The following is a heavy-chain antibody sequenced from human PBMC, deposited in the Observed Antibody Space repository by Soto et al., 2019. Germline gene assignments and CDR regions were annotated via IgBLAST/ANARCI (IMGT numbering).Heavy chain of an antibody. CDR1: GFTFSSYA. J-gene: IGHJ6*02. V-gene: IGHV3-23*01. D-gene: IGHD6-19*01. CDR2: ISGSGGST. Sequence: PGGSLRLSCAASGFTFSSYAMSWVRQAPGKGLEWVSAISGSGGSTYYADSVKGRFTISRDNSKNTLYLQMNSLRAEDTAVYYCAKAGLGQVYYYYGMDVWGQGTTVTVSS. CDR3: AKAGLGQVYYYYGMDV.